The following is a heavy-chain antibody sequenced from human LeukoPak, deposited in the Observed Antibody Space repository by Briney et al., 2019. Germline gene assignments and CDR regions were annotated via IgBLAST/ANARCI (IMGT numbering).Heavy chain of an antibody. J-gene: IGHJ4*02. CDR2: INPNSGNT. CDR1: GYTFTANY. D-gene: IGHD6-13*01. V-gene: IGHV1-2*03. Sequence: LGASVKVSCKTSGYTFTANYMHWVRQAPGQGLEWMGWINPNSGNTGYAQKFQGRVTMTRDTSISTAYMELSRLRSDDTAVYYCAREVMGVAAYIDYWGQGTLVTVSS. CDR3: AREVMGVAAYIDY.